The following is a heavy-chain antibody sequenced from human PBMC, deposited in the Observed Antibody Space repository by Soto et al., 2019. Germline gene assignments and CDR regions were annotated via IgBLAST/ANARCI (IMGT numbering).Heavy chain of an antibody. Sequence: GGSLRLSCAASGFTFSSYEMNWVRQAPGKGLEWVSYISSSGSTIYYADSVKGRFTVSRDNAKNSLYLQMNSLRAEDTAVYYCARDHKGGYYYYGMDVWGQGXTVTVYS. CDR2: ISSSGSTI. CDR3: ARDHKGGYYYYGMDV. CDR1: GFTFSSYE. J-gene: IGHJ6*02. V-gene: IGHV3-48*03.